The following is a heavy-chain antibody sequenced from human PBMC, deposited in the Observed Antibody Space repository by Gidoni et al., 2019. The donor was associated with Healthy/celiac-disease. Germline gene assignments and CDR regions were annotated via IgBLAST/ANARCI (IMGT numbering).Heavy chain of an antibody. V-gene: IGHV4-39*01. Sequence: QLQLQESGPGLVKPSETLSLTCTVSGGSISSSSYYWGWIRQPPGKGLEWIGSIYYSGSTYYNPSLKSRVTISVDTSKNQFSLKLSSVTAADTAVYYCARLPIASSPDYWGQGTLVTVSS. J-gene: IGHJ4*02. CDR3: ARLPIASSPDY. CDR1: GGSISSSSYY. D-gene: IGHD6-6*01. CDR2: IYYSGST.